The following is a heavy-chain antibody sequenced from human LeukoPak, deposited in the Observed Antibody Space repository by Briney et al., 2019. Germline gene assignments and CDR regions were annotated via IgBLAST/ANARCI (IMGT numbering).Heavy chain of an antibody. CDR3: ASGRRDIVVLPVASFDY. J-gene: IGHJ4*02. CDR1: GFTFRSYA. V-gene: IGHV3-30*04. Sequence: GGSLRLSCAASGFTFRSYAMHWVRQAPGKGLEWMAVLSNDGSNEYYADSVKGRFTISRDNSKNTLYLQMNSLRAEDTSVYYCASGRRDIVVLPVASFDYWGQGTLVTVSS. CDR2: LSNDGSNE. D-gene: IGHD2-2*01.